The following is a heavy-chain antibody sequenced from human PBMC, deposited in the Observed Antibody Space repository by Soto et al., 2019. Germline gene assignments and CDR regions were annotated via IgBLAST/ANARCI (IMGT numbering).Heavy chain of an antibody. J-gene: IGHJ6*02. V-gene: IGHV4-30-2*01. Sequence: QLQLQESGSGLVKPSQTLSLTCAVSGGSISSGGYSWSWIRRPPGKGLEWIGYIYHSGSTYYNPSLKSRVTISVDRSKNQFSLKLSSVTAADTAVYYCARDRLSYGGTSGMDVWGQGTTVTVSS. CDR3: ARDRLSYGGTSGMDV. CDR1: GGSISSGGYS. CDR2: IYHSGST. D-gene: IGHD4-17*01.